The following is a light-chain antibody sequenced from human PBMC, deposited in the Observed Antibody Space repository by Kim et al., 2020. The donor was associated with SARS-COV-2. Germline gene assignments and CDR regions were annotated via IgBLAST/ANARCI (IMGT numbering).Light chain of an antibody. V-gene: IGLV3-21*04. Sequence: QGKTARITCGGDNMGSRSVHWYQQKPGQAPVLVIYYDSDRPSGIPERFSGSNSGNTATLTISRVEAGDEADYYCQVWHSSSDHVVFGGGTQLTVL. CDR3: QVWHSSSDHVV. J-gene: IGLJ2*01. CDR1: NMGSRS. CDR2: YDS.